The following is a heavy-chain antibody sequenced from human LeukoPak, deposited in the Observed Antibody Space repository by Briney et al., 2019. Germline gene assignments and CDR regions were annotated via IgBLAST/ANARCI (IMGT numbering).Heavy chain of an antibody. V-gene: IGHV3-23*01. CDR1: GFTFSSYA. D-gene: IGHD2-2*01. CDR2: ISGSGGST. Sequence: GGSLRLSCAASGFTFSSYAMSWVRQAPGKGLEWVSAISGSGGSTYYADSVKGRSTISRDNSKNTLYLQMNSLRAEDTAVYYCAKGLGYCSSTSCYQYYFDYWGQGTLVTVSS. J-gene: IGHJ4*02. CDR3: AKGLGYCSSTSCYQYYFDY.